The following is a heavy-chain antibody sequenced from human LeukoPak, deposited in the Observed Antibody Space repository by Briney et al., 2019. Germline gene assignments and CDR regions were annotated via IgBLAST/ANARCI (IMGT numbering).Heavy chain of an antibody. D-gene: IGHD5-18*01. CDR2: IYHSGST. CDR3: ARADTAMVLFDY. CDR1: GGSISSGGYS. V-gene: IGHV4-30-2*01. J-gene: IGHJ4*02. Sequence: SETLSLTCAVSGGSISSGGYSWSWIRQPPGKGLEWIGYIYHSGSTYYNPSLKSRVTISVDRSKNQFSLKLSSVTAADTAVYYCARADTAMVLFDYWGQGTLVTVSS.